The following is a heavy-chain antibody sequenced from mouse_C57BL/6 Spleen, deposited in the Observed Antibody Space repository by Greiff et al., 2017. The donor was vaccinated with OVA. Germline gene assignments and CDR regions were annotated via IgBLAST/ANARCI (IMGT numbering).Heavy chain of an antibody. J-gene: IGHJ2*01. CDR2: IYPGDGDT. Sequence: QVQLQQSGPELVKPGASVKISCKASGYAFSSSWMNWVKQRPGKGLEWIGRIYPGDGDTNYNGKFKGKATLTADKSSSTAYMQLSSLTSEDSAVYFCARDGAQATCLDYWGQGTTLTVSS. CDR1: GYAFSSSW. V-gene: IGHV1-82*01. CDR3: ARDGAQATCLDY. D-gene: IGHD3-2*02.